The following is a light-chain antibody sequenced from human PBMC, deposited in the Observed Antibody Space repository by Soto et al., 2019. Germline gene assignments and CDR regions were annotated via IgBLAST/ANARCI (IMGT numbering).Light chain of an antibody. Sequence: QSVLTQPPSVSGTPGQRVTISCSGSSSNIGSNTVNWYQQPPGTAPKLLIYQVSNRPSGVPDRFSGSKSGNTASLTISGLQAEDEADYYCSLKTSSATWVFGGGTKLTVL. V-gene: IGLV2-18*01. CDR3: SLKTSSATWV. J-gene: IGLJ3*02. CDR1: SSNIGSNT. CDR2: QVS.